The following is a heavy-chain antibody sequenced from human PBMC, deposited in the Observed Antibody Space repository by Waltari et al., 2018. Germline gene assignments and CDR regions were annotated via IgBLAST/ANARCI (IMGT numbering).Heavy chain of an antibody. J-gene: IGHJ4*02. D-gene: IGHD4-17*01. Sequence: EVQLVQSGAEVKKPGESLKISCKGSGYSFTSYWIGWVRQMPGKGLEWMGIIYPVDSHPRSIPSFQGKVTISADKSISTANLQWSSLKASDTDMYYCARHTTVVTQQDYWGQGTLGTVSS. CDR1: GYSFTSYW. CDR2: IYPVDSHP. V-gene: IGHV5-51*01. CDR3: ARHTTVVTQQDY.